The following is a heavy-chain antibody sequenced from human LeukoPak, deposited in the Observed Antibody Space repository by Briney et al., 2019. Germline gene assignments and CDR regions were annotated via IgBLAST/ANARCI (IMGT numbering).Heavy chain of an antibody. CDR3: TIVGYSYGYSFDY. CDR2: IKSKTDGGTT. D-gene: IGHD5-18*01. Sequence: GGSLRLSCAASGFTFSNAWMSWVRQAPGEGRGWVGRIKSKTDGGTTDYAAPVKGRFTISRDDSKNTLYLQMNRLKTEDTAVYYCTIVGYSYGYSFDYWGQGTLVTVSS. J-gene: IGHJ4*02. V-gene: IGHV3-15*01. CDR1: GFTFSNAW.